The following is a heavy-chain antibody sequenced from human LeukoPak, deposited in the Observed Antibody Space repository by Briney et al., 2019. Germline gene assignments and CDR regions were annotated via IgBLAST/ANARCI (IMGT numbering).Heavy chain of an antibody. CDR1: GYTFTGYY. CDR3: ARDTWFREPYYNWFDP. D-gene: IGHD3-10*01. J-gene: IGHJ5*02. Sequence: ASVKVSCKASGYTFTGYYMHWVRQAPGQGLEWMGWINPNSGGTNYAQKFQGRVTMTRDTSFSTAYLELSRLRSDDTAVYYCARDTWFREPYYNWFDPWGQGTLVTVSS. V-gene: IGHV1-2*02. CDR2: INPNSGGT.